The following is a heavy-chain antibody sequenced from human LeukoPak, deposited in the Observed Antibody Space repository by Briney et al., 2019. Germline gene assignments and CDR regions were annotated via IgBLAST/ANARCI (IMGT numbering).Heavy chain of an antibody. J-gene: IGHJ6*02. V-gene: IGHV3-53*01. CDR1: GFTVSSNY. CDR2: IYSAGST. D-gene: IGHD3-22*01. Sequence: GGSLRLSCAASGFTVSSNYMSWVRQAPGKGLGWVSVIYSAGSTYYADSVKGRFTISRDNSKNTLYLQMNSLRAEDTAVYYCARDSYYYDSSGYPPYYYYYYVMDVWGQGTTVTVSS. CDR3: ARDSYYYDSSGYPPYYYYYYVMDV.